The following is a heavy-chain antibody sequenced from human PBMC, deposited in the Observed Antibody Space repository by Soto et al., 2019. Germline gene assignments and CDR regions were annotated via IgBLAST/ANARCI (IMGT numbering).Heavy chain of an antibody. CDR2: IWYDGSNK. J-gene: IGHJ4*02. V-gene: IGHV3-33*01. D-gene: IGHD1-1*01. Sequence: PGGSLRLSCAAAGFPFSSYVMHWVRPAPGKGLEWVAVIWYDGSNKYYADSVKGRFTISRDNSKNTLYLQMNSLRAEDTAVYYCARGSPRNTDFDYWGQGTLVTVSS. CDR3: ARGSPRNTDFDY. CDR1: GFPFSSYV.